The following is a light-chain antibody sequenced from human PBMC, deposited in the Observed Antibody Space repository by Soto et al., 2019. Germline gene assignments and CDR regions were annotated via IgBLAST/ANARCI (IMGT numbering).Light chain of an antibody. CDR3: ATWDASLNDYV. Sequence: QSVLTQPPSASGTPGQRVTISCSGSSSNIGSNFVYWYQQLPGTAPKLLIFKNNQRPSGVPDRFSGSKSGTSASLAISGLRSGDEADYYCATWDASLNDYVFATGTKVTVL. V-gene: IGLV1-47*01. J-gene: IGLJ1*01. CDR1: SSNIGSNF. CDR2: KNN.